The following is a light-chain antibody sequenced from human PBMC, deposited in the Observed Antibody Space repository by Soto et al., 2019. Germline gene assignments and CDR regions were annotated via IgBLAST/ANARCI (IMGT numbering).Light chain of an antibody. V-gene: IGKV3-20*01. J-gene: IGKJ1*01. CDR1: QSVRSNY. CDR3: QQSGDSAWT. Sequence: IVLTQSPGTLSLSPGERATLSCRASQSVRSNYLAWYQQKVGQAPRVLIYDASSRATGIPDRFSGSGSGTDFTLTISRLEPEDFAVYYCQQSGDSAWTFGQGTKV. CDR2: DAS.